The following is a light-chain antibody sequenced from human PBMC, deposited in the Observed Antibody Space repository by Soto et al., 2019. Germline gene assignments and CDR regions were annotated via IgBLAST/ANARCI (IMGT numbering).Light chain of an antibody. J-gene: IGKJ3*01. CDR3: QQCGSSPLFT. Sequence: EIVLTQSPGTLSLSPGERATLSCRASQSVSSSYLAWYQQKPGQAPRLLIYGASSRATGIPDRFSGSGSGTDFTPTISRLEPDDFAVYYHQQCGSSPLFTFGPGTKVDVK. CDR2: GAS. V-gene: IGKV3-20*01. CDR1: QSVSSSY.